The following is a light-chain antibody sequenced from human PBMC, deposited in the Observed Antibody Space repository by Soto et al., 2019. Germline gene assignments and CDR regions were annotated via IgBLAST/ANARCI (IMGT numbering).Light chain of an antibody. CDR1: QSVSSN. J-gene: IGKJ1*01. CDR2: GAS. Sequence: EIVMTQSPATLSVSPGERATLSCRASQSVSSNLAWYQQKPGQAPRLLIYGASTRATGIPARFSGSGSGTEFTLTICCLQSEDLAVYYCQQYNNWWRFGQGVKVDIK. V-gene: IGKV3-15*01. CDR3: QQYNNWWR.